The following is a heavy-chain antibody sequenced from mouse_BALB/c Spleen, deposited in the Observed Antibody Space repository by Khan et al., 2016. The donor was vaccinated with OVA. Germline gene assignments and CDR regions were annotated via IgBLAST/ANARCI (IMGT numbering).Heavy chain of an antibody. CDR2: INDSGNT. J-gene: IGHJ3*01. D-gene: IGHD2-4*01. Sequence: DVKLQESGPGLVKPSQSLSLTCTVTGYSITSEYAWNWIRQFPGKKLEWMGYINDSGNTRFNPSLKSRTSITRDTSKNQFFLQLNSVTTEDTATYYCARKDYYDYDPFPYWGQGTLVTVSA. V-gene: IGHV3-2*02. CDR1: GYSITSEYA. CDR3: ARKDYYDYDPFPY.